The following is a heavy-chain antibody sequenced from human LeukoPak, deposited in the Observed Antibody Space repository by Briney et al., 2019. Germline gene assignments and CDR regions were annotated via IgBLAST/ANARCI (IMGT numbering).Heavy chain of an antibody. V-gene: IGHV4-30-2*01. D-gene: IGHD3-22*01. Sequence: SQTLSLTCTVSGGSISSGGYYWSWIRQPPGKGLEWIGEINHSGSTNYNPSLKSRVTISVDTSKNQFSLKLSSVTAADTAVYYCARSASSGYYLGAFDIWGQGTMVTVSS. CDR2: INHSGST. CDR1: GGSISSGGYY. CDR3: ARSASSGYYLGAFDI. J-gene: IGHJ3*02.